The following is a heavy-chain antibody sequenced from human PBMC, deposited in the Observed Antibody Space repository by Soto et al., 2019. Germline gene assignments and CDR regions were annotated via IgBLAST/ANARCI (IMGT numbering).Heavy chain of an antibody. CDR1: GYTFTSCG. D-gene: IGHD6-19*01. V-gene: IGHV1-3*01. Sequence: ASVKVSCKASGYTFTSCGMRWVRQAPGQRLEWMGWINAGNGNTKYSQKFQGRVTITRDTSASTAYMELSSLRSEDTAVYYCARDLAVADNVWGQGTLVTVSS. J-gene: IGHJ4*02. CDR2: INAGNGNT. CDR3: ARDLAVADNV.